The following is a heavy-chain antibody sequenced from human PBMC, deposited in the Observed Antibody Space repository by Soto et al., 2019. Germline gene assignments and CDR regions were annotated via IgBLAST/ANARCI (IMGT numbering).Heavy chain of an antibody. CDR1: GFTFNTFA. Sequence: GSLRLSCATSGFTFNTFAMHWVRQAPGKGLEWLAVISYDGSHKYYADSVKGRIIISRDDSRNTLYLQMNSLRAEGTAVYYCAKCSPRYSSGLKAYYFDYWGQGTLVTVSS. D-gene: IGHD6-19*01. CDR2: ISYDGSHK. CDR3: AKCSPRYSSGLKAYYFDY. J-gene: IGHJ4*02. V-gene: IGHV3-30-3*02.